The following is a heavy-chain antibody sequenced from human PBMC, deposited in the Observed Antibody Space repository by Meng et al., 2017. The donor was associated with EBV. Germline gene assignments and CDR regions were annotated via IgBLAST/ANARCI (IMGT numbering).Heavy chain of an antibody. CDR3: ASESGRGFTPDY. V-gene: IGHV1-69*01. J-gene: IGHJ4*02. Sequence: QVELVQSGDEVKKPGSSVKVSCKTSGGTFRSDAVSWVRQAPGQGLEWMGGLIPMSDAPHYAQKFQGRVTMTADESTNTHYMDLSGLRFEDTAVYYCASESGRGFTPDYWGQGTLVTVSS. CDR2: LIPMSDAP. CDR1: GGTFRSDA. D-gene: IGHD3-10*01.